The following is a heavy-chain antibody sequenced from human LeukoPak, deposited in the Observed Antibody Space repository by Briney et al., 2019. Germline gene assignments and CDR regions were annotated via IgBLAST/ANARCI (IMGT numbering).Heavy chain of an antibody. CDR3: ARVSLGYCSGGTRYFQDH. V-gene: IGHV1-8*01. CDR1: GCTFTNYD. J-gene: IGHJ4*02. D-gene: IGHD2-15*01. CDR2: MNPNSGNT. Sequence: ASVKVSCKASGCTFTNYDINWVRRATGQGLEWMGWMNPNSGNTGYAQKFQGRVTMTRSTSISTAYMELSSLTSEDTAVYYCARVSLGYCSGGTRYFQDHWGQGTLVTVSS.